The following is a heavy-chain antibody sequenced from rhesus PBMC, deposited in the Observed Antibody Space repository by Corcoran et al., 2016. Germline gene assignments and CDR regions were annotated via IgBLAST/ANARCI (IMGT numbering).Heavy chain of an antibody. Sequence: QVQLQESGPGVVKPSETLSLTCAVSGGSISGGYDWSWIRQPPGKGLEWIGYIYGSSGSTNYNTSLKYPVTISKDASKNEFSLKLSSVTAADTAGYYCGSGSWNGVLDSWGQSVVVTVSS. J-gene: IGHJ6*01. CDR3: GSGSWNGVLDS. D-gene: IGHD6-25*01. V-gene: IGHV4-76*01. CDR1: GGSISGGYD. CDR2: IYGSSGST.